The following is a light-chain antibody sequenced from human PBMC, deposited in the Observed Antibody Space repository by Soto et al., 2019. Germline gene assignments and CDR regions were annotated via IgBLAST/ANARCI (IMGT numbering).Light chain of an antibody. V-gene: IGKV3-15*01. CDR3: QQYNNWPPNT. Sequence: EIVMTQSPATLSVSPGERATLSCRASQSVSSNLAWYQQKPGQAPRLLLYGASTRATGIPARFSGSGAGTEFTHTISSLQSEDFAVYYCQQYNNWPPNTFGQGTKLEIK. CDR2: GAS. CDR1: QSVSSN. J-gene: IGKJ2*01.